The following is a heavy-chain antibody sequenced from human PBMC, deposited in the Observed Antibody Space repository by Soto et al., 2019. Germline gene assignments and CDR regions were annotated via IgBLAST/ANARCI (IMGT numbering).Heavy chain of an antibody. CDR3: AREARCNSPCYFDY. Sequence: QVQLQESGPGLVKPSGTLSLTCAVSGGSISSSNWWSWVRQSPGKGLEWIGEIYHSGSTNYNPSRQSRVTXXVXKXXNQSSLNLNSVTAADTAVYYCAREARCNSPCYFDYWGQGTLVTVSS. CDR2: IYHSGST. V-gene: IGHV4-4*02. CDR1: GGSISSSNW. J-gene: IGHJ4*02. D-gene: IGHD1-1*01.